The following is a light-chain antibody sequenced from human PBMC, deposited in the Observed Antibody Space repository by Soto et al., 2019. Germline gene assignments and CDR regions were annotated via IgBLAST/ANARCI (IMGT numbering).Light chain of an antibody. CDR1: QSVSSY. V-gene: IGKV3-11*01. CDR2: DAS. Sequence: EIVLTQSPPTLSLSPGERATLSCRASQSVSSYLAWYQQKPRQAPRLLIYDASNRATGIPARFSGSGSGTDFTLTISSLEPEDFAVYYCQQRSNWPPYTFGQGTKLEIK. J-gene: IGKJ2*01. CDR3: QQRSNWPPYT.